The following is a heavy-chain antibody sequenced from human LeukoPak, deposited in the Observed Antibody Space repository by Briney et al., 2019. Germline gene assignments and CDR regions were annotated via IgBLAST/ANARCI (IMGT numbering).Heavy chain of an antibody. CDR2: ISAYNGNT. Sequence: ASVMVSCKASGYTFTSYGISWVRQAPGQGLEWMGWISAYNGNTNYAQKLQGRVTMTTDTSTSTAYMELRSLRSDDTAVYYCARDPRTTETVLGYFDYWGQGTLVTVSS. CDR1: GYTFTSYG. V-gene: IGHV1-18*01. D-gene: IGHD1-1*01. CDR3: ARDPRTTETVLGYFDY. J-gene: IGHJ4*02.